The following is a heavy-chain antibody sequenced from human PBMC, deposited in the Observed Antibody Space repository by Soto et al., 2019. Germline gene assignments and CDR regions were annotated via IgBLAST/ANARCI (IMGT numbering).Heavy chain of an antibody. CDR3: AKNQGVELVPLATVDWFDP. CDR2: ISVSGFKK. D-gene: IGHD1-26*01. V-gene: IGHV3-23*01. J-gene: IGHJ5*02. CDR1: GFIFDNFG. Sequence: GGSLRLSCAASGFIFDNFGMSWVRQAPGKGLEWISSISVSGFKKYYADSVKGRFTISRDNSKSTVYLELNNLSAEDTAVYHCAKNQGVELVPLATVDWFDPWGQGSVVTVSS.